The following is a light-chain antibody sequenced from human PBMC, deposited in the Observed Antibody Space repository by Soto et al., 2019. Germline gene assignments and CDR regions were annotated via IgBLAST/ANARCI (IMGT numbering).Light chain of an antibody. CDR2: DAS. V-gene: IGKV3-11*01. CDR1: QSVSSY. Sequence: EIVLTQSPGTLSLSPGERATLSCRASQSVSSYLAWYQQKPGQAPRLLIYDASTRATGIPARFSGTGPGTDFTLTITSLEPEDFAVYYCQQRSNWPPTFGQGTKVAIK. CDR3: QQRSNWPPT. J-gene: IGKJ1*01.